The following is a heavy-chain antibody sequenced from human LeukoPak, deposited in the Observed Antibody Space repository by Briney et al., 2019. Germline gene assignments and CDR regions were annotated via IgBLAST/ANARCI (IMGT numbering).Heavy chain of an antibody. D-gene: IGHD6-6*01. Sequence: PGGSLRLSCAASGFTFSSYWMSWVRQAPGKGLEWVANIKQDGSEKYYVDSVKGRFTISRDNAKNTLYLQMNSLRAEDTAVYFCAREWAGSSSSPDYWGQGTLVTVSS. CDR1: GFTFSSYW. V-gene: IGHV3-7*01. CDR2: IKQDGSEK. CDR3: AREWAGSSSSPDY. J-gene: IGHJ4*02.